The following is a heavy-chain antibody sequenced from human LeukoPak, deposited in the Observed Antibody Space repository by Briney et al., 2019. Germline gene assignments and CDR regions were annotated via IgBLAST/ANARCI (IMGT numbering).Heavy chain of an antibody. CDR2: IIPSFGIA. CDR1: GGTFSSYA. V-gene: IGHV1-69*04. J-gene: IGHJ4*02. D-gene: IGHD6-13*01. Sequence: SVKVSCKASGGTFSSYAISWVRQAPGQGLEWMGRIIPSFGIANYAQKFQGRVTITADKSTSTAYMELSSLRSEDTAVYYCARGGGIAAAGTDYFDYWGQGTLVTVSS. CDR3: ARGGGIAAAGTDYFDY.